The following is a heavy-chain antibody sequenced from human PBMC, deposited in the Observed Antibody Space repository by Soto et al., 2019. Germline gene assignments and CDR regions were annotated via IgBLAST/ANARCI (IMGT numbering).Heavy chain of an antibody. Sequence: QVQLVQSGAEVKKPGASVKVSCKASGYTFTSYGISWVRQAHGQGLEWMGWISAYNGNTNYAQKLQGRVTMTTDTSTSTTYIELRSLRSDDTAVYYCARDGAKYNWNFSGYYYYGMDVWGQGTTVTVSS. J-gene: IGHJ6*02. CDR2: ISAYNGNT. V-gene: IGHV1-18*04. CDR1: GYTFTSYG. D-gene: IGHD1-7*01. CDR3: ARDGAKYNWNFSGYYYYGMDV.